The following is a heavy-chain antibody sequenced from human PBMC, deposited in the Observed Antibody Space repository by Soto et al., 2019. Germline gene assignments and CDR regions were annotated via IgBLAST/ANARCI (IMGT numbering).Heavy chain of an antibody. J-gene: IGHJ4*02. Sequence: QVQLVQSGAEVKKPGASVKVSCKASGYTFTSYYMHWVRQAPGQGLEWLGIINPSGGSTSYAQKFQGRVTMTRDTSTSTVYMELSSLRSEDTAVYYCARDRRYYYDSSGYSDYWGQGTLVTVSS. CDR2: INPSGGST. CDR1: GYTFTSYY. CDR3: ARDRRYYYDSSGYSDY. D-gene: IGHD3-22*01. V-gene: IGHV1-46*01.